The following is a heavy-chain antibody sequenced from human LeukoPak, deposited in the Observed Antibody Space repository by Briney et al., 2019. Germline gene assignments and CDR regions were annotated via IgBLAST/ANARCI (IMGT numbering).Heavy chain of an antibody. CDR1: GFTVSSNY. V-gene: IGHV3-66*02. CDR3: ARAYSSSGYFDY. CDR2: IYSGGST. Sequence: PGGSLRLSCAASGFTVSSNYMSWVRQAPGKGLEWVSVIYSGGSTYYADSVKGRFTISRDNSKNTLYLQMNSLRAEGTAVYYCARAYSSSGYFDYWGQGTLVTVSS. D-gene: IGHD6-6*01. J-gene: IGHJ4*02.